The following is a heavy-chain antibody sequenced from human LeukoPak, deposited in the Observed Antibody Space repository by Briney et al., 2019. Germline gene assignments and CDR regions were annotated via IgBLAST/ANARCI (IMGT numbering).Heavy chain of an antibody. J-gene: IGHJ4*02. Sequence: GGSLRLSCAASGFTVSSNYMSWVRQAPGKGLEWVSVIYSGGSTYYADSVKGRFTISRDNSKNTLYLQMNSPRAEDTAVYYCARDRVGAIDYWGQGTLVTVSS. CDR3: ARDRVGAIDY. CDR2: IYSGGST. V-gene: IGHV3-66*02. D-gene: IGHD1-26*01. CDR1: GFTVSSNY.